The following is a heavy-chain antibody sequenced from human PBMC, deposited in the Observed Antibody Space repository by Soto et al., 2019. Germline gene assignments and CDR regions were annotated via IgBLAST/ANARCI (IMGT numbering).Heavy chain of an antibody. D-gene: IGHD5-12*01. V-gene: IGHV4-31*03. CDR3: ARNDSGYADDMDV. J-gene: IGHJ6*03. Sequence: QVQLQESGPGLVKPSQTLSLTCTVSGGSISRGGYYWSWIRQHPGKGLEWIGYIYYSGGTYDNPSLKSRVTRSVDTSENQFSLRLSSVTAADTAVYYCARNDSGYADDMDVWGKGTMVTVSS. CDR2: IYYSGGT. CDR1: GGSISRGGYY.